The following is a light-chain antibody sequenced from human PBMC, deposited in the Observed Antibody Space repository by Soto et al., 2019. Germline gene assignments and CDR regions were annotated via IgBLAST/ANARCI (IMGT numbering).Light chain of an antibody. Sequence: EIVLTQSPGTLSLFPGERATLSCRASQSVSDFLAWYQQKPGQAPRLLSYDAAKRAPGIPARVSGSGSGTDCTHTIRSLEPEDSAGDYRQQRSNGPIGTFGHGTK. CDR1: QSVSDF. CDR3: QQRSNGPIGT. J-gene: IGKJ3*01. CDR2: DAA. V-gene: IGKV3-11*01.